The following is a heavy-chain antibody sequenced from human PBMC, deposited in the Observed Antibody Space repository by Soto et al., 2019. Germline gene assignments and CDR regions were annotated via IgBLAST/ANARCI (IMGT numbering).Heavy chain of an antibody. CDR3: ARHAGSNWVHYCYFYL. CDR2: VIPILGTA. CDR1: GGTFSSYA. Sequence: QVQLVQSGAEVKKPGSSVKVSCKASGGTFSSYAISWVRQAPGQGLEWLGGVIPILGTANYAQKFQGRVTITADKSTSTAYMELSSLRYEDTAVYYCARHAGSNWVHYCYFYLWGRGTLVTVSS. D-gene: IGHD7-27*01. V-gene: IGHV1-69*06. J-gene: IGHJ2*01.